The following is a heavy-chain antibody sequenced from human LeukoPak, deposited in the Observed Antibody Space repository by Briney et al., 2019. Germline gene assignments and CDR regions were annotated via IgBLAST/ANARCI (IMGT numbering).Heavy chain of an antibody. D-gene: IGHD1-1*01. V-gene: IGHV3-21*01. Sequence: GSLRLSRVDSGFSLSSYSMNWVRPAPAKGLEWVSSISSNSSYKYYTDSVKGRFTISRDNAKNSLYLQMNSLRAEDTAVYYCARSAAGTYYWGQGTLVTVSS. CDR1: GFSLSSYS. CDR2: ISSNSSYK. CDR3: ARSAAGTYY. J-gene: IGHJ4*02.